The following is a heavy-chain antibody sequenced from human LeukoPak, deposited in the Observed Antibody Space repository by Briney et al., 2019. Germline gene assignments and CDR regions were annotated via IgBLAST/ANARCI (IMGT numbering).Heavy chain of an antibody. Sequence: GGSLRLSCAASGFTFSSYWMSWVRQAPGKGLEWVANIKQDGSEKYYVDSVKGRFTISRDNAKNSLYLQMNSLRAEDTAVYYCARVGYYYDSSGYSTTAFDYWGQGTLVTVSS. CDR2: IKQDGSEK. CDR1: GFTFSSYW. J-gene: IGHJ4*02. V-gene: IGHV3-7*01. CDR3: ARVGYYYDSSGYSTTAFDY. D-gene: IGHD3-22*01.